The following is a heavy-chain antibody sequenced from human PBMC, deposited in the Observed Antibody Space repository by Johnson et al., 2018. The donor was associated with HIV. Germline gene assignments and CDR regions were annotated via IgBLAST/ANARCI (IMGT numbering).Heavy chain of an antibody. CDR3: AKDRGLSAFDI. D-gene: IGHD3-10*01. J-gene: IGHJ3*02. CDR2: IKQDGSQK. Sequence: VQLVESGGGLVQPGGSLRLSCAASGFTFSTYWMNWVRQAPGKGLEWVANIKQDGSQKSYVDSVKGRFTISRDNSKNTLYLQMNSLRAEDTAVYYCAKDRGLSAFDIWGQGTMVTVSS. CDR1: GFTFSTYW. V-gene: IGHV3-7*01.